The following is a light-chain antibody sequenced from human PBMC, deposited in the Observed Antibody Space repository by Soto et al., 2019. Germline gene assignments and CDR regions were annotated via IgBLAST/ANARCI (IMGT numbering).Light chain of an antibody. Sequence: DIQMTQSPSTLSASVGDRVTITCRASQSISSWLAWYQQKPGKAPKLLIYDASSLESGLPSRFSGSGSGTEFTLTISSLQPDDFATYYCQQYNSYLYTFGQRTKLEIK. CDR1: QSISSW. V-gene: IGKV1-5*01. CDR2: DAS. J-gene: IGKJ2*01. CDR3: QQYNSYLYT.